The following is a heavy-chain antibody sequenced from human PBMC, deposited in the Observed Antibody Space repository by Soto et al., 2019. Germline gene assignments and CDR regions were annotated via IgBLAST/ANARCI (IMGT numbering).Heavy chain of an antibody. Sequence: QVQLVQSGAEVKKPGASVKVSCKASGYTFTSYAMHWVRQAPGQRLEWMGWINAGNGNTKYSQKFQGRVTITRDTSASTAYMELSSLRSEDTAVYYCARDMYEYSYGFDAFDIWGQGTMVTVSS. CDR3: ARDMYEYSYGFDAFDI. CDR2: INAGNGNT. V-gene: IGHV1-3*01. J-gene: IGHJ3*02. CDR1: GYTFTSYA. D-gene: IGHD5-18*01.